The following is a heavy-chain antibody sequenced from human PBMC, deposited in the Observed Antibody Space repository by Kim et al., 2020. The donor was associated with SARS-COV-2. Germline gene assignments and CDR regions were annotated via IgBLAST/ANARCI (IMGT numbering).Heavy chain of an antibody. CDR2: TNEDGSVT. V-gene: IGHV3-74*01. J-gene: IGHJ4*02. CDR3: ARDLSGADDY. CDR1: GFPFRRYW. Sequence: GGSLRLSCGVSGFPFRRYWMHWVRRAPGKGLVWVARTNEDGSVTNYADSVKGRFTISRDNAGNTLHLQMNSLTVEDTAIYYWARDLSGADDYWGQGTVVT. D-gene: IGHD3-10*01.